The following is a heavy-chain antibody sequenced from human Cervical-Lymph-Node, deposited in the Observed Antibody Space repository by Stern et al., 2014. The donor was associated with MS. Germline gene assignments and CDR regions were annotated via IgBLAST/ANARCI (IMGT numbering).Heavy chain of an antibody. CDR1: GGPINNVGSY. CDR2: IYYTGTT. Sequence: QLQLQESGPGLVRPSQTLSLTCTVSGGPINNVGSYWSWIRQFPGKGLEWIGHIYYTGTTYYNPSLMSRVFMSLDTSNNLVSLNLTSVTAADTAVYFCARDRLEVSPDYLRGHSFDPWGQGTRVTVSS. D-gene: IGHD4-17*01. V-gene: IGHV4-31*03. CDR3: ARDRLEVSPDYLRGHSFDP. J-gene: IGHJ5*02.